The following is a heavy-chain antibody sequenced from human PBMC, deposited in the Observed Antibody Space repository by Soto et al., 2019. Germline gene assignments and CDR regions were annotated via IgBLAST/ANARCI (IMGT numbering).Heavy chain of an antibody. V-gene: IGHV3-21*01. CDR2: ISSSSSYI. D-gene: IGHD1-7*01. J-gene: IGHJ2*01. CDR3: ARGYNWNYGPTWYFDL. Sequence: GGSLRPSCAASGFTFSSYSMNWVRQAPGKGLEWVSSISSSSSYIYYADSVKGRFTISRDNAKNSLYLQMNSLRAEDTAVYYCARGYNWNYGPTWYFDLWGRGTLVTVSS. CDR1: GFTFSSYS.